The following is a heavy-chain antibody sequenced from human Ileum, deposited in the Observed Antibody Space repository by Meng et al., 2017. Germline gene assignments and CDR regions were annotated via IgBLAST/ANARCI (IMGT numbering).Heavy chain of an antibody. CDR3: AKKAFGGTIAALGS. D-gene: IGHD6-13*01. CDR2: IYNSGNT. Sequence: SETLSLTCTVSGGSIDSDYCTWIRQPPGKGLEWIGYIYNSGNTTQNPSLKSRVTISIDTSKNQLSLTLISVTAADTGVYYCAKKAFGGTIAALGSWGQGTLVTVSS. V-gene: IGHV4-59*01. J-gene: IGHJ4*02. CDR1: GGSIDSDY.